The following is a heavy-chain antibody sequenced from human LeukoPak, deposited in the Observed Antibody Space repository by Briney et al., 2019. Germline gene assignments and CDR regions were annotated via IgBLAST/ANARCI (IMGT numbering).Heavy chain of an antibody. D-gene: IGHD3-10*01. CDR1: GYTFTGYY. V-gene: IGHV1-2*02. J-gene: IGHJ4*02. Sequence: ASVKVSCKASGYTFTGYYMHWVRQAPGQGLEWMGWINPDSGVTNYAQKFQGRVTMTRDTSISSAYMELSRLRSDDTAVYYCATDTHGSGSYYVGYFDYWGQGTLVTVSS. CDR3: ATDTHGSGSYYVGYFDY. CDR2: INPDSGVT.